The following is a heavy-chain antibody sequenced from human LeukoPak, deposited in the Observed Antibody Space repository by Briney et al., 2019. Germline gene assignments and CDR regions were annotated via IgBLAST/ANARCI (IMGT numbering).Heavy chain of an antibody. Sequence: ASVKVSCKASGYTFTGYYMHWVRQAPGQGLEWMGWINPNSGGTNYAQKFQGRVTMTRDTSISTAYMELSRLRSDDTAVYCCARDRGSSGYYQYYFDYWGQGTLVTVSS. V-gene: IGHV1-2*02. D-gene: IGHD3-22*01. CDR2: INPNSGGT. CDR3: ARDRGSSGYYQYYFDY. J-gene: IGHJ4*02. CDR1: GYTFTGYY.